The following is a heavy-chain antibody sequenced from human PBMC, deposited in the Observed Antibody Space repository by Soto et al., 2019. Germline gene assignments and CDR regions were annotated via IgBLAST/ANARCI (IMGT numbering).Heavy chain of an antibody. V-gene: IGHV4-31*03. CDR1: GGSISRGGYY. CDR3: ARERHDYGDHEVYFDY. D-gene: IGHD4-17*01. CDR2: ISYNGST. J-gene: IGHJ4*02. Sequence: SETLSLTCTVSGGSISRGGYYWSWIRQHPGKGLEWIGYISYNGSTYYNPSLKSRVTISVDTSDNQFSLRLSSVTAADTAVYYCARERHDYGDHEVYFDYWGQGTLVTVSS.